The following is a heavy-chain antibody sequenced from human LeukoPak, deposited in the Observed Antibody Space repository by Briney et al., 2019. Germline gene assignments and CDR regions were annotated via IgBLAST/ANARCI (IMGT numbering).Heavy chain of an antibody. D-gene: IGHD6-13*01. CDR1: GFTFSSYA. CDR3: ATAAGTDWEFDY. J-gene: IGHJ4*02. CDR2: ISYDGSNK. V-gene: IGHV3-30*04. Sequence: PGGFLRLSCAASGFTFSSYAMHWVRQAPGKGLEWVAVISYDGSNKYYADSVKGRFTISRDNSKNTLYLQMNSLRAEDTAVYYCATAAGTDWEFDYWGQGTLVTVSS.